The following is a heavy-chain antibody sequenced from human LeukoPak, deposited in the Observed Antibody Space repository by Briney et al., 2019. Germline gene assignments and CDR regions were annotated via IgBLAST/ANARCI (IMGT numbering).Heavy chain of an antibody. CDR2: IGTAGDT. CDR1: GFTFSSYD. V-gene: IGHV3-13*01. CDR3: ARGSSSWLRGAFDI. J-gene: IGHJ3*02. Sequence: GGSLRLSCAASGFTFSSYDMHWVRQATGKGLEWVSAIGTAGDTYYPGSVKGRFTISRENAKNSLYLRMNSLRAGDTAVYYCARGSSSWLRGAFDIWGQGTMVTVSS. D-gene: IGHD6-13*01.